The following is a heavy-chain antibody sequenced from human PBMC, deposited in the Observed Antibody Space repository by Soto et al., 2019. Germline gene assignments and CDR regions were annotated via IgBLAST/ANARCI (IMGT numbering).Heavy chain of an antibody. Sequence: PGGSLRLSCAASGFTFSSYNMGWLRQAPGKGLEWISYITSSSDTIYYADSVKGRFTVSRDNANNALYLQMNSLRAEDTAVYYCARRSIIMVRGIISRAFDIWGRGTLVTVSS. CDR3: ARRSIIMVRGIISRAFDI. CDR1: GFTFSSYN. D-gene: IGHD3-10*01. CDR2: ITSSSDTI. V-gene: IGHV3-48*01. J-gene: IGHJ3*02.